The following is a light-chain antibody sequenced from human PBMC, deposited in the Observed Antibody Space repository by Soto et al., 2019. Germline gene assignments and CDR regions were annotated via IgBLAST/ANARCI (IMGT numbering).Light chain of an antibody. CDR2: KAS. CDR3: QQYNGYPWT. CDR1: HSISSW. J-gene: IGKJ1*01. Sequence: DIPMTQSPSTLSASVGDRVTITCRASHSISSWLAWYQQKAGKAPKALIYKASNLESGVPSRFSGSGSGTEFTLTISSLQPDDFATYYCQQYNGYPWTVGQGTKVEIK. V-gene: IGKV1-5*03.